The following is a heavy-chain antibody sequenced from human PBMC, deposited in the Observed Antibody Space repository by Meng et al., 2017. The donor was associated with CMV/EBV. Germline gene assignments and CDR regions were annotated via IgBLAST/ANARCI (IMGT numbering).Heavy chain of an antibody. Sequence: CAISWDSITSNSAAWNWIRQPPSRGLEWLGRTYYRSKWYNDYAVSVTSRITINPDTSKNQFSLQLNSVTPEDTAVYYCARDRPAMVYYYYGMDVWGQGTTVTVSS. CDR1: WDSITSNSAA. V-gene: IGHV6-1*01. J-gene: IGHJ6*02. D-gene: IGHD5-18*01. CDR3: ARDRPAMVYYYYGMDV. CDR2: TYYRSKWYN.